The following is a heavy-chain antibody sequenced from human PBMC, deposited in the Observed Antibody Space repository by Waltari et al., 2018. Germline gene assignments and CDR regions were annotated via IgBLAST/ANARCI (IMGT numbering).Heavy chain of an antibody. J-gene: IGHJ3*02. V-gene: IGHV3-48*03. CDR1: GFTFSSYE. CDR2: ISTTGNTV. Sequence: EVQLVEFGGDLVQPGESLRLSCAASGFTFSSYEMNWVRQAPGKGLEWVSYISTTGNTVYYADSVRGRFTFTRDNPKNSLYLQMNILRADDTAVYYCAREGRYDDFDIWGQGTMVTVSS. CDR3: AREGRYDDFDI. D-gene: IGHD3-10*01.